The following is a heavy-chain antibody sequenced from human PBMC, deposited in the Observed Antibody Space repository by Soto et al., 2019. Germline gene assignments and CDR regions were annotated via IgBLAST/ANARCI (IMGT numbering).Heavy chain of an antibody. V-gene: IGHV3-21*01. CDR1: GFAFSSYS. CDR3: ARDPGAAGR. J-gene: IGHJ4*02. Sequence: PGGSLRLSCAASGFAFSSYSMNWVRQAPGKGLEWVSSITSSSSYIYYADSVKGRFTISRDNAKNSLYLQMNSLTAEDTAVCYCARDPGAAGRWGQGTLVTVSS. CDR2: ITSSSSYI.